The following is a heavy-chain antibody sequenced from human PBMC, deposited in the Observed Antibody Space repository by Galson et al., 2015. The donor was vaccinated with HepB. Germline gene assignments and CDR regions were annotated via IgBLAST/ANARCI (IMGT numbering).Heavy chain of an antibody. Sequence: SLRLSCAGSGFTFSHFAIHWVRQAPGKGLEWVALLSSDGSRQFYADSVKGRFTISRDNSKNTLYLQMNSLRPEDTAVYYCASTGVQRELDPWRQGTLVTVPS. CDR1: GFTFSHFA. CDR2: LSSDGSRQ. CDR3: ASTGVQRELDP. V-gene: IGHV3-30-3*01. D-gene: IGHD1-26*01. J-gene: IGHJ5*02.